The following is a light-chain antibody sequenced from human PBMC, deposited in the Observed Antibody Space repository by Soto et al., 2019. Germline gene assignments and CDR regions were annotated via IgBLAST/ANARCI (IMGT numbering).Light chain of an antibody. CDR3: MQGTHWPWT. CDR2: KVS. J-gene: IGKJ1*01. V-gene: IGKV2-30*02. CDR1: QSLIHSDGNTY. Sequence: DVVMTQSPLSLPVTLGQPASISCRSSQSLIHSDGNTYLNWFQQRPGPSPRRLIYKVSDRDSGVPDRFGGSGSRTDFTLKISRVEAEDVGVYYCMQGTHWPWTLGQGTEVEIK.